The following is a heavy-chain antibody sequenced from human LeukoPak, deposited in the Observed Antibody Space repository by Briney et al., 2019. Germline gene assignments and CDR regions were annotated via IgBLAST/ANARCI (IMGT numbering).Heavy chain of an antibody. CDR3: AKGGELYYDFWSGYPYYFDY. J-gene: IGHJ4*02. Sequence: WGSLRLSCAASGFTFSSYAMSWVRQAPGKGLEWVSAISGSGGSTYYADSEKGRFTISRDNSKNTLYLQMNSLRAEDTAVYYCAKGGELYYDFWSGYPYYFDYWGQGTLVTVSS. CDR2: ISGSGGST. D-gene: IGHD3-3*01. V-gene: IGHV3-23*01. CDR1: GFTFSSYA.